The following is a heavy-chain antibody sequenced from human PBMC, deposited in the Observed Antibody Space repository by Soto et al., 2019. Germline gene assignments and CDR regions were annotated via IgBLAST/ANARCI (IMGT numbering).Heavy chain of an antibody. CDR1: GYSFSNYW. J-gene: IGHJ4*02. CDR2: IFPADSDT. CDR3: ASSVVVPSTMNYFDY. D-gene: IGHD2-15*01. V-gene: IGHV5-51*01. Sequence: GESLKISCKGSGYSFSNYWIAWVRQMPRKGLEWMGIIFPADSDTKYSPSFQGQVTISADKSISTAYLQWSSLKASDTAMYYCASSVVVPSTMNYFDYWGQGSLVTVSS.